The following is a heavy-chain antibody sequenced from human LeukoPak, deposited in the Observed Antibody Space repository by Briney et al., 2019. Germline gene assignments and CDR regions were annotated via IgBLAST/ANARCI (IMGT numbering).Heavy chain of an antibody. CDR2: ISYDGSNK. V-gene: IGHV3-30-3*01. Sequence: PGGSLRLSCAASGFTFSSYAMHWVRQAPGKGLEWVAVISYDGSNKYYADSVKGRFTISRDNSKNTLYLQMNSLRAEDTAVYYCARDSLDSSGYYPDYWGQGTLVTVSS. J-gene: IGHJ4*02. CDR3: ARDSLDSSGYYPDY. D-gene: IGHD3-22*01. CDR1: GFTFSSYA.